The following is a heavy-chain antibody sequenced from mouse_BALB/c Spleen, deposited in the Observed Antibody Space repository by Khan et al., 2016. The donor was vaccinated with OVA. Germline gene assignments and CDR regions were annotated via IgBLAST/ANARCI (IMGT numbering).Heavy chain of an antibody. CDR3: ATSYYDGYYFDY. D-gene: IGHD1-1*01. V-gene: IGHV5-17*02. Sequence: EVHLVESGGGLVQPGGSRKLSCAASGFTFSSYGMHWVRQAPEKGLEWVAYISGDSSTIYYADTVKGRFTISRDNPKNTLFLQMTSLMSEDTAMYYCATSYYDGYYFDYWGPGTTLTVSS. CDR1: GFTFSSYG. CDR2: ISGDSSTI. J-gene: IGHJ2*01.